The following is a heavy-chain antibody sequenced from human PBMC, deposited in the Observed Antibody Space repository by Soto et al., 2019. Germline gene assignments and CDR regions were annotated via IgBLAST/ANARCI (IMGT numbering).Heavy chain of an antibody. CDR3: ARDYEVDYFEY. CDR2: ISYDGSNK. D-gene: IGHD3-16*01. Sequence: QVQLVESGGGVGQPGRSRRLACAASGFTFSSYAMHWVRQAPGKGLEWVAVISYDGSNKYYADSVKGRFTISRDNSKNTLYLQMNRLRAEETAVYYCARDYEVDYFEYWGQGTLGTVSS. V-gene: IGHV3-30-3*01. CDR1: GFTFSSYA. J-gene: IGHJ4*02.